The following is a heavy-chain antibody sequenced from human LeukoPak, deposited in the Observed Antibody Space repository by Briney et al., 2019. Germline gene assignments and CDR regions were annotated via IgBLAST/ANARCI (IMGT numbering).Heavy chain of an antibody. D-gene: IGHD3-10*01. J-gene: IGHJ4*02. V-gene: IGHV4-38-2*02. CDR2: IYHSGST. Sequence: PSETLSLTCTVSGYSISSGYYWGWIRQPPGKGLEWIGSIYHSGSTYYNPSLKSRVTISVDTSKNQFSLKLSSVTAADTAMYYCARDRATYYYYGSGSYNDYWGQGTLVTVSS. CDR3: ARDRATYYYYGSGSYNDY. CDR1: GYSISSGYY.